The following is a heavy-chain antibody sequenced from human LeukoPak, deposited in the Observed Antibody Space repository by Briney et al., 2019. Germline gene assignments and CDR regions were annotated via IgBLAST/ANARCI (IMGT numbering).Heavy chain of an antibody. Sequence: GASVKVSCKASGYTFTSYAISWVRQAPGQGLEWMGGIIPIFGTANYAQKFQGRVTITADESTSTAYMELSSLRSEDTAVYYCARDGGPIEMATNPLSFDYWGQGTLVTVSS. V-gene: IGHV1-69*13. CDR1: GYTFTSYA. D-gene: IGHD5-24*01. J-gene: IGHJ4*02. CDR3: ARDGGPIEMATNPLSFDY. CDR2: IIPIFGTA.